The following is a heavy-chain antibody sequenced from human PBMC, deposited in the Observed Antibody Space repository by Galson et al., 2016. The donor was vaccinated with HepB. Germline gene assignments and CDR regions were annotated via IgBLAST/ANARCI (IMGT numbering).Heavy chain of an antibody. Sequence: SLRLSCAASGFTFSIHDMHWVRQVTGKGLEWVSAIETAGDTYYPDSVKGRFTISRENAKNSLYLQMNDLRAGDTAVYCCARGKSLLTMPWNYGLDVWGKGTAVTVSS. J-gene: IGHJ6*04. CDR2: IETAGDT. CDR1: GFTFSIHD. CDR3: ARGKSLLTMPWNYGLDV. V-gene: IGHV3-13*01. D-gene: IGHD1-1*01.